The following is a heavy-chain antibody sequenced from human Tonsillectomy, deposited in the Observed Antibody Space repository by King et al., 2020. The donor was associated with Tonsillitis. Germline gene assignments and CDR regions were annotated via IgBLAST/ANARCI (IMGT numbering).Heavy chain of an antibody. CDR1: GYSFTNYW. CDR2: INPSDSYT. D-gene: IGHD3-22*01. CDR3: ARLLLLYYDDNCYYLRWFAP. Sequence: VQLVESGAEVKKPGESLRISCKTSGYSFTNYWINWVRQMPGKGLEWMGRINPSDSYTNYSPSFQGHVTISADKSITTAYLQWSSLKASDTAMYYCARLLLLYYDDNCYYLRWFAPWGQGSLVTVSS. V-gene: IGHV5-10-1*03. J-gene: IGHJ5*02.